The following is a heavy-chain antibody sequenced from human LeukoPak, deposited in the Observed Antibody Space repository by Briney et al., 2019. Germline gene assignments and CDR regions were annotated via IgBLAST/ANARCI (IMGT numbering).Heavy chain of an antibody. Sequence: SGTLSLTCAVYGGSFSGYYWSWIRQPPGKGLEWIGEINHSGGTNYNPSLKSRVTISLDTSKNQFSLKLSSVTAADTAVYYCARGRELLWFGAQRSGWFDPWGQGTLVTVSS. J-gene: IGHJ5*02. CDR1: GGSFSGYY. V-gene: IGHV4-34*01. D-gene: IGHD3-10*01. CDR2: INHSGGT. CDR3: ARGRELLWFGAQRSGWFDP.